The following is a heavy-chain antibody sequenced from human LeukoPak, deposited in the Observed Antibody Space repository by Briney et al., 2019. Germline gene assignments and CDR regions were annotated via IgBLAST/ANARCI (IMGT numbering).Heavy chain of an antibody. CDR1: GYTFTSYY. J-gene: IGHJ4*02. V-gene: IGHV1-46*01. Sequence: ASVKVSCKASGYTFTSYYMHWVRQAPGQGLEWMGIINPSGGSTSYAQKFQGRATMTRDTSTSTVYMELSSLRSEDTAVYYCARAFGVVIRTTNFDYWGQGTLVTVSS. CDR3: ARAFGVVIRTTNFDY. CDR2: INPSGGST. D-gene: IGHD3-3*01.